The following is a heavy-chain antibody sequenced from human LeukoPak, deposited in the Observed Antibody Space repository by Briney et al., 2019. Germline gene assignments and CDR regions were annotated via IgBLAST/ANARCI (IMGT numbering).Heavy chain of an antibody. V-gene: IGHV4-59*08. Sequence: TASETLSLTCTVSGGSISSYYWSWIRQPPGKGLEWIGYIYYSGSTNYNPSLKSRVTISVDTSKNQFSLKLSSVTAADTAVYYCARTVAGTPREWFDPWGQGTLVTVSS. D-gene: IGHD6-19*01. CDR2: IYYSGST. CDR1: GGSISSYY. J-gene: IGHJ5*02. CDR3: ARTVAGTPREWFDP.